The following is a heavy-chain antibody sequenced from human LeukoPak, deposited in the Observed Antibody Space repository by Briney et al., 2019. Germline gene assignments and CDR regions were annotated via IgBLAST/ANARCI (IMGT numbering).Heavy chain of an antibody. CDR3: AIGPRAGSNGYPNLDY. V-gene: IGHV3-53*01. D-gene: IGHD3-22*01. CDR2: IYSGGTT. Sequence: PGGSLRLPCTASAFTLNSNDMNWFRQAPGKGLEWVSLIYSGGTTNYADSVKGRFTISRDNSKNTLYLQMNSLGAEDTAVSYCAIGPRAGSNGYPNLDYWGQGTLVTVSS. CDR1: AFTLNSND. J-gene: IGHJ4*02.